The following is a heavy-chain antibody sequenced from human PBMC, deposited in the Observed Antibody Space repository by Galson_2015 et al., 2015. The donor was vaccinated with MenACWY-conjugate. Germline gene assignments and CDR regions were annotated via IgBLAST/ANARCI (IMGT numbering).Heavy chain of an antibody. CDR1: GYSVTSHY. D-gene: IGHD2-15*01. J-gene: IGHJ3*01. CDR3: ARDGTSYCSRETCHSSDAFDV. Sequence: QSGAEVKKPGTSVTVSCTASGYSVTSHYIHWVRQAPGQGLEWMGLINPNGGITIYAQKFQGRVTVARDTSTSTVFLELSSLTSDDTAVYYCARDGTSYCSRETCHSSDAFDVWGQGTMVTVSS. CDR2: INPNGGIT. V-gene: IGHV1-46*01.